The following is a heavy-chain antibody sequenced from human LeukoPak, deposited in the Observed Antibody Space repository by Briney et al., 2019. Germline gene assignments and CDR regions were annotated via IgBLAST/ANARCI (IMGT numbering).Heavy chain of an antibody. CDR2: MYSGGST. Sequence: PGGSLGLSCAASGFTVSNNYMSWVRQAPGKGLEWVSVMYSGGSTNYADSVKGRFIISRDDSKNILDLQMNSLKAEDTAVYYCARGNYASTGPGALDIWGQGTMVTVSS. CDR3: ARGNYASTGPGALDI. CDR1: GFTVSNNY. V-gene: IGHV3-53*01. D-gene: IGHD3-22*01. J-gene: IGHJ3*02.